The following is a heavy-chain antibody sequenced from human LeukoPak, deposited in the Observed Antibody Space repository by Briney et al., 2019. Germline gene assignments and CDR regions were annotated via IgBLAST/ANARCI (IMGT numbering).Heavy chain of an antibody. D-gene: IGHD3-22*01. CDR3: AKDSTPGAYYYDSSGYYVPPIPLDY. CDR1: GFIFNTYV. J-gene: IGHJ4*02. Sequence: HPGGSLRLSCAASGFIFNTYVMHWVRQAPGKGLEWLAFIRYDGSNKNYADSVKGRFTISRDNTKNSLYLQMNSLRAEDTAVYYCAKDSTPGAYYYDSSGYYVPPIPLDYWGQGTLVTVSS. CDR2: IRYDGSNK. V-gene: IGHV3-30*02.